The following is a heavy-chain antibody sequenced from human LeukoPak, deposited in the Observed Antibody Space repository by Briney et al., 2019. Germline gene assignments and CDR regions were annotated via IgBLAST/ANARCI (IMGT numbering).Heavy chain of an antibody. Sequence: GGSLRLSCAASGFTFDDYAMHWVRQAPGKGLEWVSGISWNSSSIGYADSVKGRFTISRDNAKNSLYLQMNSLRAEDTALYYCAKDIFRGVTLKYYFDYWGQGTRVTVSS. D-gene: IGHD3-10*01. CDR1: GFTFDDYA. J-gene: IGHJ4*02. CDR2: ISWNSSSI. V-gene: IGHV3-9*01. CDR3: AKDIFRGVTLKYYFDY.